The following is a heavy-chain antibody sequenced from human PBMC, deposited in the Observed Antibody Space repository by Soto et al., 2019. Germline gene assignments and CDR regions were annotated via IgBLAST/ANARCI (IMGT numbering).Heavy chain of an antibody. Sequence: SETLSLTCAVYGGSFSGYYWSWIRQPPGKGLEWIGEINHSGSTNYNPSPKSRVTISVDTSKNQFSLKLSSVTAADTAVYYCARGRKKVAVAGSVFDYWGQGTLVTVSS. CDR1: GGSFSGYY. V-gene: IGHV4-34*01. D-gene: IGHD6-19*01. J-gene: IGHJ4*02. CDR2: INHSGST. CDR3: ARGRKKVAVAGSVFDY.